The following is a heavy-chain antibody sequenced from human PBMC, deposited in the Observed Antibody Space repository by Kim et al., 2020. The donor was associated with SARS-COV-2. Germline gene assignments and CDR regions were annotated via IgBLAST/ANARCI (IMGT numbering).Heavy chain of an antibody. CDR2: IWYDGSNK. V-gene: IGHV3-33*01. CDR1: GFTFSSYG. Sequence: GGSLRLSCAASGFTFSSYGMHWVRQAPGKGLEWVAVIWYDGSNKYYADSVKGRFTISRDNSKNTLYLQMNSLRAEDTAVYYCARAVSSSYITIFGVVTYYMDVWGKGTTVTVSS. J-gene: IGHJ6*03. D-gene: IGHD3-3*01. CDR3: ARAVSSSYITIFGVVTYYMDV.